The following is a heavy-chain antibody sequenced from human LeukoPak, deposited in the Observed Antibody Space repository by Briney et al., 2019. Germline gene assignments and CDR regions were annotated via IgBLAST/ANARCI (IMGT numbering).Heavy chain of an antibody. CDR1: GYSFTSYW. D-gene: IGHD1-14*01. CDR3: ARRDHLGLGY. Sequence: GDSLKISCKGSGYSFTSYWITWVRQMPGEGLEWLGRIDPSDSYTNYSPSFQGHVTISADKSISTAYLQWSGLKASDTAMYYCARRDHLGLGYWGQGTLVTVSS. CDR2: IDPSDSYT. V-gene: IGHV5-10-1*01. J-gene: IGHJ4*02.